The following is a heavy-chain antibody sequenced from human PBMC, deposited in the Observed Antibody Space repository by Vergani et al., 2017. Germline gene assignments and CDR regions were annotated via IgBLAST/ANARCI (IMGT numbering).Heavy chain of an antibody. V-gene: IGHV3-11*01. Sequence: VQLVESGGGLIQPGGSLRLSCAASGFTVSSNYMSWVRRAPGKGLEWVSSISSSGSTIYYADSVKGRFTISRDNAKNSLYLQMNSLRAEDTDVYYCARDRTWIQRPFDYWGQGTLVTVSS. CDR3: ARDRTWIQRPFDY. CDR1: GFTVSSNY. D-gene: IGHD5-18*01. CDR2: ISSSGSTI. J-gene: IGHJ4*02.